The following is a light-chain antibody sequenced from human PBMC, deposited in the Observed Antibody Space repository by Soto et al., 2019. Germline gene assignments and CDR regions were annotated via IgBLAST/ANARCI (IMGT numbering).Light chain of an antibody. V-gene: IGKV3-15*01. CDR2: GAS. CDR1: QSVSSN. J-gene: IGKJ1*01. CDR3: QQYNNWPRT. Sequence: EIVMTQSPATLSVSPGERATLSGRASQSVSSNLAWYQQKPGQAPRLLIYGASTRATGIPARFSGSGSGTEFTLTISSLQSEDFAVYYCQQYNNWPRTFGQGTKV.